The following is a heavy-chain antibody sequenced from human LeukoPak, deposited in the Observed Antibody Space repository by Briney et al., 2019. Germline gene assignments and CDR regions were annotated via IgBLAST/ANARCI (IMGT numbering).Heavy chain of an antibody. Sequence: GESLQISCKGSGYLFTSYWIGWVRQLPGEGLEWMGIIYSGDSDTRYSPSFQGQVTISADKSISTAYLQWSSLKPSDTAMYYCARQYGGNSGGFDYWGQGTLVTVSS. CDR3: ARQYGGNSGGFDY. D-gene: IGHD4-23*01. CDR2: IYSGDSDT. V-gene: IGHV5-51*01. J-gene: IGHJ4*02. CDR1: GYLFTSYW.